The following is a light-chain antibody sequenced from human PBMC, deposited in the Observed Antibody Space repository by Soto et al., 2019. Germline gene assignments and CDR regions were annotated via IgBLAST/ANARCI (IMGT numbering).Light chain of an antibody. CDR3: SSYTTSSTYV. CDR2: DVS. J-gene: IGLJ1*01. Sequence: QSVLTQPASVSGSPGQSITISCTGTISDVGGYDYVSWYQQHPGKAPKLMIYDVSNRPSGVSNRFSGSKSGNTASLTISGLQADDEADYYCSSYTTSSTYVFGTGTKPTVL. CDR1: ISDVGGYDY. V-gene: IGLV2-14*01.